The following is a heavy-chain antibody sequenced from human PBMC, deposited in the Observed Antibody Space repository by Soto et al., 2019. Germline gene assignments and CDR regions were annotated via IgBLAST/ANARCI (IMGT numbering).Heavy chain of an antibody. Sequence: QVQLVESGGGVVQPGRSLRLSCAASGFTFSSYAMHWVRQAPGKGLEWVAVIAYGGSNKYYADFVKGVFTISRDNTKNTLYVQMHSLRVEDTAVYYSGRNDGSRWYFHSYAGMDVWGQGTTVNV. CDR3: GRNDGSRWYFHSYAGMDV. CDR1: GFTFSSYA. J-gene: IGHJ6*02. CDR2: IAYGGSNK. D-gene: IGHD6-19*01. V-gene: IGHV3-30-3*01.